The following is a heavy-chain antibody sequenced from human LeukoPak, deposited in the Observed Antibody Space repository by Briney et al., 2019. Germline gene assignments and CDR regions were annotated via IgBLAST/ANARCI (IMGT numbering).Heavy chain of an antibody. CDR2: ISTHNGNT. CDR1: GYTFTYYG. Sequence: EASVKVSCKASGYTFTYYGITWVRQAPGQGLEWMGWISTHNGNTNYAQNLQGRVTMTTDTSTGTAYTELRSLTSDDTAVYYCVRGVHTTMVEFDFWGQGTLVIVSS. V-gene: IGHV1-18*01. D-gene: IGHD5-18*01. CDR3: VRGVHTTMVEFDF. J-gene: IGHJ4*02.